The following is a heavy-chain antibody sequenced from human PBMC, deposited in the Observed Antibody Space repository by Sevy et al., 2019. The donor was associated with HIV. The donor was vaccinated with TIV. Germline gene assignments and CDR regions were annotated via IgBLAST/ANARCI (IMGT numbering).Heavy chain of an antibody. D-gene: IGHD3-16*01. Sequence: GGSLRLSCAASGFTFSNAWMSWVRQAPGKGLEWVGHIKSRTDGGTTDYAAPVKGRFTISRDDSKNTLYLQMNNLKTEDTALYYWSTGGSLFQHWGQGTLVTVSS. CDR3: STGGSLFQH. CDR2: IKSRTDGGTT. CDR1: GFTFSNAW. J-gene: IGHJ1*01. V-gene: IGHV3-15*01.